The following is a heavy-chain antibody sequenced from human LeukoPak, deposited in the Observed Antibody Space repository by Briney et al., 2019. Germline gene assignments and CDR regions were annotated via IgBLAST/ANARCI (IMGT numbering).Heavy chain of an antibody. CDR1: GISFSSCA. V-gene: IGHV3-48*02. Sequence: GGSLRLSCTTSGISFSSCAMNWVRQAPGKGLEWVSYISSSGSIIHYADSVKGRFTISRDNAKNSLYLQMNSLRDEDTAVYYCARGGYSGYDCDYWGQGTRVTVSS. CDR2: ISSSGSII. D-gene: IGHD5-12*01. CDR3: ARGGYSGYDCDY. J-gene: IGHJ4*02.